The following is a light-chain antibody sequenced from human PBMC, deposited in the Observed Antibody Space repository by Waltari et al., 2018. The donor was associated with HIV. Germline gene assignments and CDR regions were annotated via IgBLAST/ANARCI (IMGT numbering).Light chain of an antibody. CDR1: SSDVGGYNY. CDR3: AAWDDSLNAYV. J-gene: IGLJ1*01. Sequence: QSALTQPASVSGSPGQSITISCTGTSSDVGGYNYVSWFQQHPGKAPQLMIYEVSNRPSGVSNRFSGSKSGNTASLTSSGLQAEDEADYYCAAWDDSLNAYVFGGGTKVTVL. V-gene: IGLV2-14*01. CDR2: EVS.